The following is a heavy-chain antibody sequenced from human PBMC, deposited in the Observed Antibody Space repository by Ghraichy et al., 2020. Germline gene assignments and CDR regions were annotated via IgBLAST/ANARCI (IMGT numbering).Heavy chain of an antibody. D-gene: IGHD6-13*01. Sequence: GGSLRLSCAASGFTFSSYAMSWVRQAPGKGLEWVSAISGSGGSTYYADSVKGRFTISRDNSKNTLYLQMNSLRAEDTAVYYCAKDASSSWYGVKTFYYYYYGMDVWGQGTTVTVSS. CDR1: GFTFSSYA. J-gene: IGHJ6*02. CDR2: ISGSGGST. V-gene: IGHV3-23*01. CDR3: AKDASSSWYGVKTFYYYYYGMDV.